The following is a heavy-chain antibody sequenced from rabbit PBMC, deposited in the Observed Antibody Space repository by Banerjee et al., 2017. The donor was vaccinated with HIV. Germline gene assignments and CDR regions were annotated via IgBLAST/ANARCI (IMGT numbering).Heavy chain of an antibody. J-gene: IGHJ4*01. CDR3: ARQGAGIYFNL. D-gene: IGHD4-1*01. V-gene: IGHV1S40*01. CDR2: IYAASGNI. CDR1: GFSLSSGYD. Sequence: QSLEESGGDLVKPGASLTLTCKASGFSLSSGYDMCWVRQAPGKGLELIACIYAASGNIYYANWAKGRFTISKTSSTTVTLQMTSLTAADTATYFCARQGAGIYFNLWGQGTLVTVS.